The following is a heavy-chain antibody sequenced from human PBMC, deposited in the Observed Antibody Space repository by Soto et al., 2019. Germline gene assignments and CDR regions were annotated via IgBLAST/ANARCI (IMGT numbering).Heavy chain of an antibody. D-gene: IGHD3-16*01. J-gene: IGHJ4*02. V-gene: IGHV3-33*01. CDR2: IWYDGSDK. CDR1: GFTFSGFG. Sequence: PGVSLRLSCAASGFTFSGFGMHWVRQAPGKGLEWVAIIWYDGSDKYYADSVKGRFTISRDNSKNTLYLQMNSLRAEDTAVYHCAFGNLSYYFDFWGQGTPVTVSS. CDR3: AFGNLSYYFDF.